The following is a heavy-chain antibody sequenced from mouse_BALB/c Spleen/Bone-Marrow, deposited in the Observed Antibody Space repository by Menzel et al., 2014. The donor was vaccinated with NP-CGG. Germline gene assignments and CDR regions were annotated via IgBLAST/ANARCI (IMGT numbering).Heavy chain of an antibody. D-gene: IGHD2-4*01. CDR3: ARRVITFAY. CDR1: GYAFTNYW. Sequence: SGAELVRPGTSVKISCKASGYAFTNYWLGWVKQRPGHGLEWIGDIYPGSGNTYYNEKFKGKATLTADKSSSTAYIQLSSLTSEDAAVYFCARRVITFAYWGQGTLVTVSA. J-gene: IGHJ3*01. CDR2: IYPGSGNT. V-gene: IGHV1-63*01.